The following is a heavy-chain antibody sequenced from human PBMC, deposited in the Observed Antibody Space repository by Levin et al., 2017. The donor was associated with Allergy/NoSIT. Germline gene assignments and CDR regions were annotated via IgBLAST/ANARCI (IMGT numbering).Heavy chain of an antibody. V-gene: IGHV4-59*01. CDR2: IYYSGTT. Sequence: GSLRLSCTVSGGSISNYYWSWIRQPPGKGLEWIGYIYYSGTTNYNPSLKSRVTISVDTSKNQFSLKLSSVTAADTAVYYCARTYYYDSSGLDYWGQGTLVTVSS. CDR3: ARTYYYDSSGLDY. D-gene: IGHD3-22*01. CDR1: GGSISNYY. J-gene: IGHJ4*02.